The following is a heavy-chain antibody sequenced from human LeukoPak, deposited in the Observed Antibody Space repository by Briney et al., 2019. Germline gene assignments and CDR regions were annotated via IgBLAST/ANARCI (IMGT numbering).Heavy chain of an antibody. J-gene: IGHJ1*01. CDR1: GYTLTELS. Sequence: ASVKVSCKVSGYTLTELSMHGVRQAPGKGLEWMGGFDPEDGETIYAQKFQGRVTMTEDTSTDTAYMELSSLRSEDTAVYYCATGGVNPYYDYVWGSYRYRASPERAVQHWGQGTLVTVSP. D-gene: IGHD3-16*02. CDR3: ATGGVNPYYDYVWGSYRYRASPERAVQH. CDR2: FDPEDGET. V-gene: IGHV1-24*01.